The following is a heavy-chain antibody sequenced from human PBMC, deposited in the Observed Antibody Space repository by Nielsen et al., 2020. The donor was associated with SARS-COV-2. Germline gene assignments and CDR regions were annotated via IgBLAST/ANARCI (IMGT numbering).Heavy chain of an antibody. V-gene: IGHV4-31*03. CDR2: ISYSGST. Sequence: SETLSLTCTVSDGSVSSGDYYWNWIRQHPGKGLEWIGYISYSGSTHYSPSLKSRVGISVDTSQTQFSLKLSSVTAADTAVYYCARSDNWNEEFDYWGQGTLVTVSS. J-gene: IGHJ4*02. CDR1: DGSVSSGDYY. CDR3: ARSDNWNEEFDY. D-gene: IGHD1-1*01.